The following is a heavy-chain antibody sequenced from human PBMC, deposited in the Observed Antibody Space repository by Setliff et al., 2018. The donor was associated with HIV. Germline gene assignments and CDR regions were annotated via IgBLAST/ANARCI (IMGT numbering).Heavy chain of an antibody. J-gene: IGHJ6*02. V-gene: IGHV1-69*05. Sequence: SVKVSCKASGGTFSSYVISWVRQAPGQGLEWMGGIIPMFGTGFYAQKFQGRVTVTTDESRSTAYMELSSLSSEDTAVFYCARVGHSSSYHYYGMDVWGQGTTVTVSS. D-gene: IGHD6-13*01. CDR3: ARVGHSSSYHYYGMDV. CDR1: GGTFSSYV. CDR2: IIPMFGTG.